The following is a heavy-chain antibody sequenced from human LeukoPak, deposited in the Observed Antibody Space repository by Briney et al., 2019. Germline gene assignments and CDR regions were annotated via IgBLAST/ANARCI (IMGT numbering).Heavy chain of an antibody. Sequence: SETLSLTCTLSGGSISSYYWSCIRQPPGKGLEWIGYIYYSGRANYNPSLKSRVTISVDTSKNQFSRNLCLVAGADTAVYFCTRDFSSSWKFDYWGQGTLVSVSS. D-gene: IGHD6-13*01. J-gene: IGHJ4*02. CDR1: GGSISSYY. V-gene: IGHV4-59*01. CDR2: IYYSGRA. CDR3: TRDFSSSWKFDY.